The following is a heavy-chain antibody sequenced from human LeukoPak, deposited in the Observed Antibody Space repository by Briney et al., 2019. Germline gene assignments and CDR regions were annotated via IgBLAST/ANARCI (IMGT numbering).Heavy chain of an antibody. J-gene: IGHJ4*02. Sequence: RAGGSLRLSCAASGFTFSSYSMNWVRQAPGKGLEWVSSISSSSSYIYYADSVKGRFTISRDNAKNSLYLQMNSLRAEDTAVYYCVKDFGGNSDYWGQGTLVTVSS. V-gene: IGHV3-21*01. CDR1: GFTFSSYS. CDR3: VKDFGGNSDY. D-gene: IGHD4-23*01. CDR2: ISSSSSYI.